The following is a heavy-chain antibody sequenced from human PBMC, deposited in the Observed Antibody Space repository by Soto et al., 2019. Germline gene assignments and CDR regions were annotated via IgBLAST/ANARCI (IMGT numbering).Heavy chain of an antibody. CDR3: ARDPVAGTYFDD. D-gene: IGHD6-19*01. CDR1: GYTFNTSG. CDR2: INGYNGNT. Sequence: QVQLVQSGAEVKKPGASVKVSCKASGYTFNTSGISWVRQDPGQGLEWKGWINGYNGNTNYAQKLQGRVTMTTDTSTSTAYLELRSLRSDDTAVYYCARDPVAGTYFDDGGQGTMVTVAS. V-gene: IGHV1-18*01. J-gene: IGHJ4*02.